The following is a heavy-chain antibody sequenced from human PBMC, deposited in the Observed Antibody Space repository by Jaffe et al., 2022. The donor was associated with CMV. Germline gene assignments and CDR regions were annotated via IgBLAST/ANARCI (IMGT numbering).Heavy chain of an antibody. J-gene: IGHJ6*03. D-gene: IGHD6-13*01. Sequence: QVQLVESGGGVVQPGRSLRLSCAASGFTFSSYGMHWVRQAPGKGLEWVAVIWYDGSNKYYADSVKGRFTISRDNSKNTLYLQMNSLRAEDTAVYYCASNQQLVRTHYYYYMDVWGKGTTVTVSS. CDR3: ASNQQLVRTHYYYYMDV. V-gene: IGHV3-33*08. CDR1: GFTFSSYG. CDR2: IWYDGSNK.